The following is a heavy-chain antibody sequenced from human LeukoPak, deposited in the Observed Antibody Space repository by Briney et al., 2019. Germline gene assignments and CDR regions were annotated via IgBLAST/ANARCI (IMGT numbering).Heavy chain of an antibody. Sequence: ASVKVSCKASGYTFTGYYMHWVRQAPGQGLEWMGWVNPNSGGTNYAQKFQGRVTMTRDTSISTAYMELSRLRSDDTAVYYCVRAITYSSSWYYFDYWGQGTLVTVSS. J-gene: IGHJ4*02. D-gene: IGHD6-13*01. CDR2: VNPNSGGT. CDR3: VRAITYSSSWYYFDY. CDR1: GYTFTGYY. V-gene: IGHV1-2*02.